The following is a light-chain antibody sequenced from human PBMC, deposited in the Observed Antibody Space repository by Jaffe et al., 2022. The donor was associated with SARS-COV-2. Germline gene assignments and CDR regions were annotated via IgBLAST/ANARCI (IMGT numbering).Light chain of an antibody. J-gene: IGKJ2*01. CDR3: HQYYSTPHT. V-gene: IGKV4-1*01. Sequence: DIVMTQSPDSLAVSLGERATMNCKSSQNLLYSSNNKNYLAWYQQKPGQPPKLLIYWASARESGVPDRFSGSGSGTDFTLTISSLQAEDVAVYYCHQYYSTPHTFGQGTNLEIK. CDR1: QNLLYSSNNKNY. CDR2: WAS.